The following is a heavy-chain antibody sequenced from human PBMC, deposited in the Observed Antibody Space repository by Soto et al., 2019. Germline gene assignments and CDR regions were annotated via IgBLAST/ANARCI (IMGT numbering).Heavy chain of an antibody. CDR1: GGTFSSYA. CDR3: ARTIIGYCSGGSCYSYYYYYGMDV. J-gene: IGHJ6*02. Sequence: SVKVSCKASGGTFSSYAISWVRQAPGQGLEWMGGIIPIFGTANYAQKFQGRVTITADESTSTAYMELSSLRSEDTAAYYCARTIIGYCSGGSCYSYYYYYGMDVWGQGTTVTVSS. V-gene: IGHV1-69*13. D-gene: IGHD2-15*01. CDR2: IIPIFGTA.